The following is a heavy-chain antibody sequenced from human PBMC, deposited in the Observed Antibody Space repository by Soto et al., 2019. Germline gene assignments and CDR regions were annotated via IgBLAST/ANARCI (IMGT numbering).Heavy chain of an antibody. CDR3: AREDYDGTRYLQHGMDV. V-gene: IGHV3-53*01. CDR2: IYSSGST. J-gene: IGHJ6*02. D-gene: IGHD4-17*01. CDR1: GFTVSSNN. Sequence: PGGSLRLSCAASGFTVSSNNMNWVRQAPGKGLEWVSVIYSSGSTSYADSVKGRFTISRDNSKNTLSLEMNNLRAEDTAVYFCAREDYDGTRYLQHGMDVWGQGTTVTVSS.